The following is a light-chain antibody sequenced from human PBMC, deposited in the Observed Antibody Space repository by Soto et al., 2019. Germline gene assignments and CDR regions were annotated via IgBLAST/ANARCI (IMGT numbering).Light chain of an antibody. CDR2: DAS. V-gene: IGKV3-11*01. CDR3: QQRSNWPPWT. Sequence: EIVLTQSPATLSLSPGARATLSCRASQSVSSYLAWYQQKPGQAPRLLIYDASNRATGIPARFSGSGSGTDFTLTTSSLEPEDFAFYYCQQRSNWPPWTVGQGTKVDSK. CDR1: QSVSSY. J-gene: IGKJ1*01.